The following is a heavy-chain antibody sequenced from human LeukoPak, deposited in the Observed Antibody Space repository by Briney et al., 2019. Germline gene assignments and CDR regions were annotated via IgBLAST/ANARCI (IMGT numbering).Heavy chain of an antibody. D-gene: IGHD6-6*01. CDR2: IYYSGST. J-gene: IGHJ4*02. CDR1: GGSISSYY. CDR3: ARDVMAARTGYFDY. Sequence: SETLSLTCTVSGGSISSYYWSWIRQPPGQGLEWIGFIYYSGSTNDNPSLKSRVTISVDTSKNQFSLKLSSVTAADTAVYYCARDVMAARTGYFDYWGQGTLVTVSS. V-gene: IGHV4-59*01.